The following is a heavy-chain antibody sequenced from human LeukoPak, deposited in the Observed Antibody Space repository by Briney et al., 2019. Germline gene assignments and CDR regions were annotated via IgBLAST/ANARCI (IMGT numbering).Heavy chain of an antibody. V-gene: IGHV3-7*01. CDR2: INQDGSEK. J-gene: IGHJ4*02. CDR3: ARWVSQYYFDY. D-gene: IGHD3-16*01. CDR1: GFTLYYYW. Sequence: EGSLRLSCAASGFTLYYYWMIWVRQAPGKGLEWVANINQDGSEKYFVDSVKGRFTISRDNAQNSVFLQMDSLRVDDTAVYYCARWVSQYYFDYWGQGTQVTVSS.